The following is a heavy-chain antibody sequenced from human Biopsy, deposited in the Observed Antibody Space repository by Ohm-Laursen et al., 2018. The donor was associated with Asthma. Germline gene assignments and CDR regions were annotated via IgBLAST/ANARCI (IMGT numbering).Heavy chain of an antibody. CDR3: VRHQYSSSWSTFDY. J-gene: IGHJ4*02. V-gene: IGHV4-39*01. D-gene: IGHD3-22*01. Sequence: SDTLSLTCTVSGGSISSNFYYWGWIRQPPGKGMEWIGSMYHSGGPYYHPSLKSRATISVDTSKNQLSLKMSSVTAADTAVYFCVRHQYSSSWSTFDYWGQGALVTVSS. CDR2: MYHSGGP. CDR1: GGSISSNFYY.